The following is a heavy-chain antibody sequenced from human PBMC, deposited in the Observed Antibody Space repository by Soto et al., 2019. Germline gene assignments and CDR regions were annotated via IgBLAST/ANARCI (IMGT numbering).Heavy chain of an antibody. J-gene: IGHJ4*02. Sequence: LRLSFEASGFIFTNFWMHWVRQIPGKGLVWVSRIDTSGSSTSYADSVKGRFTISTDNAKNTASLQMNSLRAEDTGVYYCAKDSWYFDLWSQGSLVTVSS. D-gene: IGHD6-13*01. CDR3: AKDSWYFDL. CDR1: GFIFTNFW. CDR2: IDTSGSST. V-gene: IGHV3-74*01.